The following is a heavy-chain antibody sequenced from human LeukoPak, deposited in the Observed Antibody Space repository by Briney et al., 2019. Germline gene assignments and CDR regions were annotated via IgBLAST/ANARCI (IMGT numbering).Heavy chain of an antibody. CDR1: GYTFPNYG. CDR3: TRDGPAPGWYFDL. Sequence: ASVKVSCKASGYTFPNYGLSWVRQAPGQGLEWMGWISGYNGDTKYAQKLQDRVTMTTDTSTSTAYMELRSLRSDDTAVYFRTRDGPAPGWYFDLWGRGTLVTVSS. V-gene: IGHV1-18*01. CDR2: ISGYNGDT. J-gene: IGHJ2*01.